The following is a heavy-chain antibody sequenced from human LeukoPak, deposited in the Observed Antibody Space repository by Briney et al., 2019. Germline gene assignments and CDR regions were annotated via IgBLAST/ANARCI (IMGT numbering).Heavy chain of an antibody. J-gene: IGHJ6*02. CDR1: GYSFTSYW. D-gene: IGHD6-13*01. CDR3: ARHRGAAGPEKLYYYGMDV. CDR2: IYPGDSDT. Sequence: GESLQISCKGSGYSFTSYWIGWVRQLPGKGLEWMGIIYPGDSDTRYSPSFQGRVTISADKSISTAYLQWSSLKASDTAMYYCARHRGAAGPEKLYYYGMDVWGQGTTVTVSS. V-gene: IGHV5-51*01.